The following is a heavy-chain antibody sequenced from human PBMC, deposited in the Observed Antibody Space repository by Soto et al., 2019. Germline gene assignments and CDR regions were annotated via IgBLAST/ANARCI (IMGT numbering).Heavy chain of an antibody. V-gene: IGHV3-33*01. CDR3: ARDPEYYDSSGYYPPYYYYGMDV. CDR2: IWYDGSNK. D-gene: IGHD3-22*01. Sequence: QVQLVESGGGVVQPGRSLRLSCAASGFTFSSYGMHWVRQAPGKGLEWVAVIWYDGSNKYYADSVKGRFTISRDNSKNTLYLQINSLRAEDPAVYYCARDPEYYDSSGYYPPYYYYGMDVWGQGTTVTVSS. J-gene: IGHJ6*02. CDR1: GFTFSSYG.